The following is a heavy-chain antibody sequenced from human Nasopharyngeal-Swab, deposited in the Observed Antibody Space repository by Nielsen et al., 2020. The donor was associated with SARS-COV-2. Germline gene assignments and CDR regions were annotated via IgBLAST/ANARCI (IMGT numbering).Heavy chain of an antibody. CDR3: AKDTNARYDFWSGSFDY. J-gene: IGHJ4*02. Sequence: SLKISCAASGFTFYDYGMHWVRQAQGKGLEWVSGISWDGLTIGYADSVKGRFTISRDNAKNSLYLQMNSLRVEDMAFYYCAKDTNARYDFWSGSFDYWGQGTLVTVSS. CDR2: ISWDGLTI. CDR1: GFTFYDYG. D-gene: IGHD3-3*01. V-gene: IGHV3-9*03.